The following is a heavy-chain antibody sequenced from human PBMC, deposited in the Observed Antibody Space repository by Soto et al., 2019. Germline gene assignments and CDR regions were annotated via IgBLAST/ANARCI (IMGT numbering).Heavy chain of an antibody. V-gene: IGHV3-21*01. Sequence: GGSLRLCCAASGFTFRSYAMSWVRQAPGKGLEWVSSISSSSSNIYYADSVKGRFTISRDNAKNSLYLQMNSLRAEDTAVYYCARIQIGYDAFDIWGQGTMVTVS. D-gene: IGHD2-15*01. CDR1: GFTFRSYA. CDR3: ARIQIGYDAFDI. J-gene: IGHJ3*02. CDR2: ISSSSSNI.